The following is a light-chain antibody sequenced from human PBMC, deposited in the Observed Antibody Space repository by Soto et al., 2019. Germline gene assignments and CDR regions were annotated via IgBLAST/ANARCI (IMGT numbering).Light chain of an antibody. J-gene: IGKJ1*01. CDR1: QSVLHSSNNKYY. V-gene: IGKV4-1*01. Sequence: DIVMTQSPDSLAVSLGERATINCKSSQSVLHSSNNKYYLAWYQQNPGQPPKLLIYWASTRESGAPDRFSASASGTDFTITISSLQAEDVAVYXXQXXYTIPPTXXQGTKVELK. CDR2: WAS. CDR3: QXXYTIPPT.